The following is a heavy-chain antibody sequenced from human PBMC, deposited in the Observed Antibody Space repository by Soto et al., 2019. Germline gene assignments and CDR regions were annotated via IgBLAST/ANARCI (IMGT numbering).Heavy chain of an antibody. V-gene: IGHV4-4*02. CDR3: ARYPMDDYFRRMDV. Sequence: QVQLQESGPGLVKPSGTLSLTCTISGASISSSHYWTWVRQTPGKGLEWIGEIYHTGNTNYNPSLKSRVTLSLDKSKNQFSLRLDSVTAADTAVFFCARYPMDDYFRRMDVWGQGTTVTVSS. D-gene: IGHD4-17*01. J-gene: IGHJ6*02. CDR2: IYHTGNT. CDR1: GASISSSHY.